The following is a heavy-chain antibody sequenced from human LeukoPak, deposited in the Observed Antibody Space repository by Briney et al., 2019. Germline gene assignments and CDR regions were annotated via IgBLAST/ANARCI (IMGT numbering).Heavy chain of an antibody. V-gene: IGHV3-74*01. CDR1: GFTFSRNW. CDR2: INSDGSST. Sequence: GGSLRLSCAATGFTFSRNWMHWVRQAPGKGPVWVSRINSDGSSTSHADSVKGRFTISRDNAKNTLYLQMSSLRAEDTAVYYCARDAVDTANAVWGQGTTVTVSS. D-gene: IGHD5-18*01. J-gene: IGHJ6*02. CDR3: ARDAVDTANAV.